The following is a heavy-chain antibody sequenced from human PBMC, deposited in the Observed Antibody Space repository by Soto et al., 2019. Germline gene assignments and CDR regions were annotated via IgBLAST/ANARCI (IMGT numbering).Heavy chain of an antibody. CDR3: AKEDLGAFDY. CDR1: GFTFSSYG. Sequence: QVQLVESGGGVVQPGRSLRLSCAASGFTFSSYGMHWVRQAPGKGLEWVAVISYDGNNKYYADSVKGRFTISRDNSKNTLYLQMNSLRAEDTAVYYCAKEDLGAFDYWGQGTLVTVSS. V-gene: IGHV3-30*18. D-gene: IGHD1-26*01. CDR2: ISYDGNNK. J-gene: IGHJ4*02.